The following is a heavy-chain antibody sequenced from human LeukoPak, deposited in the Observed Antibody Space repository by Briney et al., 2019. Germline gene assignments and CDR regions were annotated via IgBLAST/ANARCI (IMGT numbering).Heavy chain of an antibody. CDR1: GGSISSYY. V-gene: IGHV4-59*01. CDR2: IYYSGST. CDR3: GSTNYNPSLKSRVTISVDTSKNQFPLKLSSVTAADTAVYYCARGRSYFPYRTRYFDY. D-gene: IGHD3-10*01. Sequence: SETLSLTCTVSGGSISSYYWSWIRQPPGKGLEWIGYIYYSGSTNYNPSLKSRVTISVDTSKNQFLLKLSSAPAADTAVYYCGSTNYNPSLKSRVTISVDTSKNQFPLKLSSVTAADTAVYYCARGRSYFPYRTRYFDYWGQGTLVTVSS. J-gene: IGHJ4*02.